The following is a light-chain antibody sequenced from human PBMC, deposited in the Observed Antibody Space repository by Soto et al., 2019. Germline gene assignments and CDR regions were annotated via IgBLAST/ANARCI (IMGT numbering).Light chain of an antibody. CDR2: SAS. Sequence: DVQMTQSPSSLSASVGDRVTITCRASQRVSHYLNWYQQKTGAAPRLLIYSASNLQSGVPSRFSGSGSGTDFTLTINSLQPEDFATYYCQQSYSTPHTFGQGTKLESK. CDR1: QRVSHY. V-gene: IGKV1-39*01. J-gene: IGKJ2*01. CDR3: QQSYSTPHT.